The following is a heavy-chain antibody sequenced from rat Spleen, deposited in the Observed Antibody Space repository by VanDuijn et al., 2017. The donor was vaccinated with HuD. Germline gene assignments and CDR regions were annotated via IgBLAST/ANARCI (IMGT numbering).Heavy chain of an antibody. V-gene: IGHV5-27*01. CDR1: GFTFSNYY. D-gene: IGHD1-6*01. CDR3: STAGSGLDYYYAGGFDY. J-gene: IGHJ2*01. Sequence: EVQLVESGGGLVQPGRSLKLSCAASGFTFSNYYIAWVRQAPTKGLEWVAYISTGGVNTYYRDSVKGRFTVSRDNAKSTLNLQMDSLRSEDTATYYCSTAGSGLDYYYAGGFDYWGQGVMVTVSS. CDR2: ISTGGVNT.